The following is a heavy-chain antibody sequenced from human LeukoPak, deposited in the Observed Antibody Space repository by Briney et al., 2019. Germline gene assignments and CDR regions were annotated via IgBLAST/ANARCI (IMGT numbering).Heavy chain of an antibody. CDR2: IIPIFGTA. CDR1: GGTFSSYA. CDR3: ARAVYYYYYMDV. V-gene: IGHV1-69*05. J-gene: IGHJ6*03. Sequence: SVKVSCKASGGTFSSYAISWVRQAPGQGLEWMGRIIPIFGTANYAQKFQGRVTITTDESTSTAYMELSSLRSEDTAVYYCARAVYYYYYMDVWGKGTAVTVSS.